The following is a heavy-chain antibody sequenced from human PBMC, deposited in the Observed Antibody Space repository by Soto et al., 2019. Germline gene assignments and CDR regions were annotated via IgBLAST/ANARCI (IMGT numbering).Heavy chain of an antibody. CDR3: ARDLEVRGAPIYGMAY. V-gene: IGHV1-69*13. J-gene: IGHJ4*02. CDR1: GGTFSSYA. CDR2: IIPIFGTA. Sequence: SVKVSCKASGGTFSSYAISWVRQAPGQGLEWMGGIIPIFGTANYAQKFQGRVTITADESTSTAYMELSSLRSEDTAVYYCARDLEVRGAPIYGMAYWGQGILVTVSS. D-gene: IGHD3-10*01.